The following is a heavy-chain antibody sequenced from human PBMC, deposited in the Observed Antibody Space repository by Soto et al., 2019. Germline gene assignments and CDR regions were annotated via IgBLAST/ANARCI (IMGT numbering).Heavy chain of an antibody. CDR1: GFTFSSHW. Sequence: GGSLRLSCSASGFTFSSHWMHWVRQAPGKGLVWVSHIGPDGSSTRNADSVQGRLTISRDKARNTLYLQMNSLRDEDTAVYYCARDNNGSYNYWGQGLLVTVSS. D-gene: IGHD1-20*01. CDR2: IGPDGSST. J-gene: IGHJ4*02. V-gene: IGHV3-74*01. CDR3: ARDNNGSYNY.